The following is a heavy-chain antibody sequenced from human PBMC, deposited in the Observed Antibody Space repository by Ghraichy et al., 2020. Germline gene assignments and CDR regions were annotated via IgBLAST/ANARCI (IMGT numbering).Heavy chain of an antibody. V-gene: IGHV3-21*01. CDR3: AREHPESYSPPYYYYGMDV. D-gene: IGHD3-10*01. Sequence: GGSLRLSCAASGFTFSSYSMNWVRQAPGKGMEWVSSISSSSSYIYYADSVKGRLPISRDNAKNSLYLQMNSLRAEDTAVYYCAREHPESYSPPYYYYGMDVWGQGTTVTVSS. J-gene: IGHJ6*02. CDR1: GFTFSSYS. CDR2: ISSSSSYI.